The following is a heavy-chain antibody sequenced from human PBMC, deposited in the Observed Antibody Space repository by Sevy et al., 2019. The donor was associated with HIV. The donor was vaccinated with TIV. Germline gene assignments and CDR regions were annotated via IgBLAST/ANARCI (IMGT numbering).Heavy chain of an antibody. V-gene: IGHV3-30*18. D-gene: IGHD3-22*01. CDR1: GFTFSSYG. J-gene: IGHJ6*02. CDR3: AKDPTYYYDSSGYYYHYGMDV. CDR2: ISYDGSNK. Sequence: GGSLRLSCAASGFTFSSYGMHWVRQAPGKGLEWVAVISYDGSNKYYADSMKGRFTISRDNSKNTLYLQMNSLRAEDTAVYYCAKDPTYYYDSSGYYYHYGMDVWGQGTTVTVSS.